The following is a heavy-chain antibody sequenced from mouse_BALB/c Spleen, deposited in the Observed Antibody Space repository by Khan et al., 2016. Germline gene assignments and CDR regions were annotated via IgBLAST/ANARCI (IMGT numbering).Heavy chain of an antibody. D-gene: IGHD2-4*01. Sequence: VQLQQPGAELVKPGASVKLSCTASGFNIKDTYMHWVKQRPEQGLEWIGRIDPANGNTKYDPKFQGKATITADTSSNTASLQLSSLTSEDTAVYYCARAPYDYDVGLAYWGQGTLVTVSA. CDR3: ARAPYDYDVGLAY. CDR1: GFNIKDTY. J-gene: IGHJ3*01. V-gene: IGHV14-3*02. CDR2: IDPANGNT.